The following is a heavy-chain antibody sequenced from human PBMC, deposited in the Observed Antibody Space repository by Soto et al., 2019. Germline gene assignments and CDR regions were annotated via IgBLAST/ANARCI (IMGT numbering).Heavy chain of an antibody. Sequence: QVQLVQSGAEVKRPGASVRVSCKASSHLFSVYIVTWVRQAPGQGLEWMGWINPRNGETHYAQNFQDRVTMTTHTSTNTAYIDLRRLRSDDTGCYYCARLINGTYSDWFDPLRLGTLVTVSS. CDR3: ARLINGTYSDWFDP. CDR1: SHLFSVYI. D-gene: IGHD2-15*01. CDR2: INPRNGET. J-gene: IGHJ5*02. V-gene: IGHV1-18*04.